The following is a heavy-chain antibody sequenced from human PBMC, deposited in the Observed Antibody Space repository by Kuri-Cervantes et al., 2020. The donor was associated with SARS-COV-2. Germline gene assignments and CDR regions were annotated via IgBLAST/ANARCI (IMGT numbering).Heavy chain of an antibody. Sequence: GSLRLSCAVSGYSISSGYYWGWIRQPPGKGLEWIGSIYHSGSTHYKPSLKSRVTLSVDTSKNQFSLKLSSVTAADTAVYYCARDRLGRYYFDYWGQGTLVTVSS. V-gene: IGHV4-38-2*02. CDR3: ARDRLGRYYFDY. CDR1: GYSISSGYY. J-gene: IGHJ4*02. D-gene: IGHD7-27*01. CDR2: IYHSGST.